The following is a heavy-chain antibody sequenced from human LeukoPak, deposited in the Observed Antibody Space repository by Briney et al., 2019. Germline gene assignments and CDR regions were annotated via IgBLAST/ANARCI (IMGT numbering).Heavy chain of an antibody. Sequence: GGSLRLSCAASGFTFSSYSMNWVRQAPGKGLEWVSSISTSSSYIYYADSVKGRITISRDNARKSLYLQMNSLRAEDTAVYYCAKSGYSSSWYGRARSGYFDYWGQGTLVTVSS. J-gene: IGHJ4*02. CDR2: ISTSSSYI. CDR1: GFTFSSYS. CDR3: AKSGYSSSWYGRARSGYFDY. D-gene: IGHD6-13*01. V-gene: IGHV3-21*04.